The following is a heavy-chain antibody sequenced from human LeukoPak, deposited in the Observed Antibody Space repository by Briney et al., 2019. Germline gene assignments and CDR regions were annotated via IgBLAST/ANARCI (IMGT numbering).Heavy chain of an antibody. D-gene: IGHD6-13*01. CDR3: ARGDSSSWYAGFYYYYYGMDV. CDR1: GFAFSSYA. CDR2: ISYDGSNK. Sequence: PGGSLRLSCAASGFAFSSYAMYWVRQALGKGLEWVAVISYDGSNKYYADSVKGRFTISRDNSKNTLYLQMNSLRAEDTAVYYCARGDSSSWYAGFYYYYYGMDVWGQGTTVTVSS. J-gene: IGHJ6*02. V-gene: IGHV3-30-3*01.